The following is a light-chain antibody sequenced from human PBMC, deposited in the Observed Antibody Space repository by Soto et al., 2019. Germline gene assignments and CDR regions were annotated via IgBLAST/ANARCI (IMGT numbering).Light chain of an antibody. Sequence: EIVMTQSPATLSVSPGERATLSCWASQSVSSNLAWYQQKPGQAPRLLIYDVSTRATGIPTRFSGSGSGTEFTLTISSLQPEDFVAYYCQQYNNWPLTFGGGTKVEIK. CDR3: QQYNNWPLT. CDR2: DVS. J-gene: IGKJ4*01. CDR1: QSVSSN. V-gene: IGKV3D-15*01.